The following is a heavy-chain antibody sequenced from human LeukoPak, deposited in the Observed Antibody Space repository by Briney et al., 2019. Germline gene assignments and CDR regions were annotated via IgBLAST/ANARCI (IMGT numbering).Heavy chain of an antibody. CDR2: ISGSGGST. V-gene: IGHV3-23*01. CDR3: AKDWTSIVVVPAANY. CDR1: GFTFSSYA. J-gene: IGHJ4*02. D-gene: IGHD2-2*01. Sequence: PGGSLRLSCAASGFTFSSYAMSWVRQAPGKGLEWVSAISGSGGSTYYADSVKGRFTISRDNSKNTLYLQMNSLRAEDTAVYYCAKDWTSIVVVPAANYWGQGTLVTVSS.